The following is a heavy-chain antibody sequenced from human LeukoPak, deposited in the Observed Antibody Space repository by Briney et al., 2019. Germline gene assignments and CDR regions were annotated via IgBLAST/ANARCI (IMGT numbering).Heavy chain of an antibody. CDR1: GGSISSSSYY. Sequence: SETLSLTCTVSGGSISSSSYYWGWIRQPPGKGLEWIGSIYYSGSTYFNPSLKSRLTMSADTSMNQFSLKLSSVTAADTAIYYCARGSAGFDSWGQGTLFTVSS. CDR3: ARGSAGFDS. J-gene: IGHJ4*02. CDR2: IYYSGST. V-gene: IGHV4-39*07.